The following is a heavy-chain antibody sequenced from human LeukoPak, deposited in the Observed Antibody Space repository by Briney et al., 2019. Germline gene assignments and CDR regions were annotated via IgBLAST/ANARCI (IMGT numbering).Heavy chain of an antibody. Sequence: SVKVSCKASGYTFTSYGISWVRQAAGQGLEWMGWISAYNGNTNYAQKLQGRVTMTTDTSTSTAYMELRSLRSDDTAVYYCARGRGYCSSISCLPEGYWGQGTLVTVSS. CDR1: GYTFTSYG. V-gene: IGHV1-18*04. CDR2: ISAYNGNT. CDR3: ARGRGYCSSISCLPEGY. J-gene: IGHJ4*02. D-gene: IGHD2-2*01.